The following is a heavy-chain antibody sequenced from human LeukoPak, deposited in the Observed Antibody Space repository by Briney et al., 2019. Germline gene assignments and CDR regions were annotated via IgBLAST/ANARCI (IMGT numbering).Heavy chain of an antibody. CDR3: ARAGAIATVHLDLDH. CDR1: GASISTHY. CDR2: FYFSGST. V-gene: IGHV4-59*11. J-gene: IGHJ4*02. D-gene: IGHD6-13*01. Sequence: SETLSLTCTVSGASISTHYWSWIRQPPEKGPEWIGDFYFSGSTNYNPSLKSRATISGDTSKNQFSLNLRSVTAANTAVYYCARAGAIATVHLDLDHWGRGTQVTVSS.